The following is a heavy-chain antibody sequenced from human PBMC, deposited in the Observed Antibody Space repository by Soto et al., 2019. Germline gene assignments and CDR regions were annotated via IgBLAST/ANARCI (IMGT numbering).Heavy chain of an antibody. D-gene: IGHD5-12*01. Sequence: PSETLSLTCAVYGGSFSGYYWSWIRQPPGKGLEWIGEINHSGSTNYNPSLKSRVTISVDTSKNQFSLKLSSVTAADTAVYYCARGRRDGYKIYYYYGMDVWGQGTTVTVSS. V-gene: IGHV4-34*01. CDR2: INHSGST. CDR1: GGSFSGYY. CDR3: ARGRRDGYKIYYYYGMDV. J-gene: IGHJ6*02.